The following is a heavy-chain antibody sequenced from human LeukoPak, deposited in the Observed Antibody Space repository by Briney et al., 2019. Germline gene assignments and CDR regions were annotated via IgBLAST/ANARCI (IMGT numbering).Heavy chain of an antibody. V-gene: IGHV1-2*02. CDR2: INPNSGGT. CDR3: ARGYGDNWNPLDY. Sequence: GASVKVSCKASGYTFTGYYMHWVRQAPGQGLKWMGWINPNSGGTNYAQKFQGRVTMTRDTSISTAYMELSRLRSDDTAVYYCARGYGDNWNPLDYWGQGTLVTVSS. CDR1: GYTFTGYY. J-gene: IGHJ4*02. D-gene: IGHD1-20*01.